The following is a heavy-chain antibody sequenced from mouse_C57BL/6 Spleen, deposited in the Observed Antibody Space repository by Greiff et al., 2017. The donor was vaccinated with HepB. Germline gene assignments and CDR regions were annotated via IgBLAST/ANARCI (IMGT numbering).Heavy chain of an antibody. V-gene: IGHV5-17*01. CDR2: ISSGSSTI. D-gene: IGHD2-1*01. Sequence: EVKLVESGGGLVKPGGSLKLSCAASGFTFSDYGMHWVRQAPEKGLEWVAYISSGSSTIYYADTVKGRFTISRDNAKNTLFLQMTSLRSEDTAMYYCARPHLPNAMDYWGQGTSVTVSS. CDR1: GFTFSDYG. J-gene: IGHJ4*01. CDR3: ARPHLPNAMDY.